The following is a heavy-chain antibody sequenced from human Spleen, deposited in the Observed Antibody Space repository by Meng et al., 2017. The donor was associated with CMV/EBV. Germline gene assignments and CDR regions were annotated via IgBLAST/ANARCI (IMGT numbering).Heavy chain of an antibody. Sequence: ASVKVSCKASGYTFTGYYMHWVRQAPGQGLEWMGWINPNSGGTNYAQKFQGRVTMTRDTSISTAYMELSRLRSDDMAVYYCVRVHAAGTFVGYYFDYWGQGTLVTVSS. CDR3: VRVHAAGTFVGYYFDY. V-gene: IGHV1-2*02. CDR2: INPNSGGT. J-gene: IGHJ4*02. CDR1: GYTFTGYY. D-gene: IGHD6-13*01.